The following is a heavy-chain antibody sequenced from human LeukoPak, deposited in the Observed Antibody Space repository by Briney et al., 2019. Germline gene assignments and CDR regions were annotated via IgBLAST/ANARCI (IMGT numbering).Heavy chain of an antibody. CDR2: ISTSGDFT. CDR1: GFTFSSYA. D-gene: IGHD6-6*01. V-gene: IGHV3-23*01. Sequence: GGSLRLSCATSGFTFSSYAMNWVRQAPGKGLECVSFISTSGDFTYYAASVKGRFTVSRDNSKNTLYLQMNSLRADDTAVYYCARGPNSNWSGLDFWGQGTLLTVSS. CDR3: ARGPNSNWSGLDF. J-gene: IGHJ4*02.